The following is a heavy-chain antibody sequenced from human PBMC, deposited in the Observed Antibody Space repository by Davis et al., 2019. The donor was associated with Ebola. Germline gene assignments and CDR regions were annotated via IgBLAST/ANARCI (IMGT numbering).Heavy chain of an antibody. Sequence: SVTVSCKASGGTFSSYAISWVRQAPGQGLEWMGGIIPILGIANYAQKFQGRVTITADESTSTAYMELSSLRSEDTAVYYCARSKGHQGGESFDYWGQGTLVTVSS. J-gene: IGHJ4*02. CDR1: GGTFSSYA. CDR2: IIPILGIA. V-gene: IGHV1-69*10. CDR3: ARSKGHQGGESFDY.